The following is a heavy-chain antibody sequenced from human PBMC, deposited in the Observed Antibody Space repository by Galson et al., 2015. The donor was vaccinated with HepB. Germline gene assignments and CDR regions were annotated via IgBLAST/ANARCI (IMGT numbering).Heavy chain of an antibody. CDR3: ARLPRRDGYNLDY. D-gene: IGHD5-24*01. CDR2: IKQDGSEK. J-gene: IGHJ4*02. V-gene: IGHV3-7*01. CDR1: GFTFSSYW. Sequence: SLRLSCAASGFTFSSYWMSWVRQAPGKGLEWVANIKQDGSEKYYVDSVKGRFTISRDNAKNSLYLQMNSLRAEDTAVYYCARLPRRDGYNLDYWGQGTLVTVSS.